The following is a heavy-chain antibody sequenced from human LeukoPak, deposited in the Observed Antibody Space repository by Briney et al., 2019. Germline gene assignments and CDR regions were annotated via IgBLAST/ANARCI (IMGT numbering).Heavy chain of an antibody. CDR2: IIPIFGTA. CDR1: GGTFSSYA. D-gene: IGHD3-3*01. CDR3: ASAPVWSGKGFYFDY. Sequence: SVKVSCKASGGTFSSYAISWVRQAPGQGLEWMGGIIPIFGTANYAQKFQGRVTITADESTSTAYMELSSLRSEDTAVYYCASAPVWSGKGFYFDYWGQGTTVTVSS. V-gene: IGHV1-69*13. J-gene: IGHJ4*03.